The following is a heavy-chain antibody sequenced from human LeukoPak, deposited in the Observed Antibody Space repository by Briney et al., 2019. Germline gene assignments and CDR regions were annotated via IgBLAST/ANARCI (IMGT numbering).Heavy chain of an antibody. D-gene: IGHD6-19*01. J-gene: IGHJ6*02. CDR1: GFTFSTYA. Sequence: GGSLRLSCAASGFTFSTYAMSWVRQAPGKGLEWVSAVSGSGDRTYYADSVKGRFTISRDNSKNTLYLQMNSLRAEDTAVYYCAKDSVAVALLYYYYGMDVWGQGTTVTVSS. V-gene: IGHV3-23*01. CDR2: VSGSGDRT. CDR3: AKDSVAVALLYYYYGMDV.